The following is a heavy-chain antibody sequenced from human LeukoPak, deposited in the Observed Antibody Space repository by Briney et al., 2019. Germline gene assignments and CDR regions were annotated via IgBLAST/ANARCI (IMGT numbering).Heavy chain of an antibody. CDR3: GRDDLRRDNGMDV. CDR1: GFTFSSYS. Sequence: PGGSLRLSCAASGFTFSSYSMNWVRQAPGKGLEWDSLISSSSSSIFYADSVKGRFTISRDNSKNSVYLQMNSLRAEDTALYYCGRDDLRRDNGMDVWGQGTTVTVSS. J-gene: IGHJ6*02. V-gene: IGHV3-21*01. D-gene: IGHD5-24*01. CDR2: ISSSSSSI.